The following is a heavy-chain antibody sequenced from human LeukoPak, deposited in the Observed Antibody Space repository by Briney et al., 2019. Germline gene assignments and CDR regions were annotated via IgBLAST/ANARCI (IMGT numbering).Heavy chain of an antibody. CDR3: ARNPGSRPLDY. CDR1: GGSISSSSYY. V-gene: IGHV4-39*07. J-gene: IGHJ4*02. Sequence: SETLSLTCTVSGGSISSSSYYWGWVRQPPGEGLEWIGSMYHGGRTYYNPSLKSRVTISVDTSKNQFSLKLSSVTAADTAVYYCARNPGSRPLDYWGQGTLVTVSS. CDR2: MYHGGRT.